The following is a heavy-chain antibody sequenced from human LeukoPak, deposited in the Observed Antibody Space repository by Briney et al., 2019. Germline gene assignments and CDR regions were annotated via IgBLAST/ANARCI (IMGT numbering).Heavy chain of an antibody. CDR2: ISAYNGNT. CDR1: GYTFTSYG. J-gene: IGHJ4*02. D-gene: IGHD2-21*01. Sequence: GASVEVSCKASGYTFTSYGISWVRQAPRQGLEWMGWISAYNGNTNYAQKFQGRVTMTTDTSTSTAYMEVRSLRSDDTAVYYCARGPCGGDCYWVDYWGQGTLVTVSS. CDR3: ARGPCGGDCYWVDY. V-gene: IGHV1-18*01.